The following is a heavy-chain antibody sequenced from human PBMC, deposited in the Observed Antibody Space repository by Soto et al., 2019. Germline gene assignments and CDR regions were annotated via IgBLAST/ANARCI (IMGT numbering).Heavy chain of an antibody. J-gene: IGHJ4*02. CDR3: TTDRGIMEIVIFGS. Sequence: PGGSLRLSCAASGFTFSSYWMSWVRQAPGQGLECISFISSSSSSIIYADSVKGRFTISRDNGKNSLYLQMNSLRVEDTAVYYCTTDRGIMEIVIFGSWGQGTLVTVSS. V-gene: IGHV3-48*01. CDR1: GFTFSSYW. D-gene: IGHD2-2*03. CDR2: ISSSSSSI.